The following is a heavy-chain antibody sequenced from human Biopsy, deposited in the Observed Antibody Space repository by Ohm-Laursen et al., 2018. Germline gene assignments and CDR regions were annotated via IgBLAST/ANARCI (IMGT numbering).Heavy chain of an antibody. V-gene: IGHV4-59*08. D-gene: IGHD7-27*01. J-gene: IGHJ6*02. CDR1: GGSISSYY. CDR3: ARLWGGYHFHGMDV. CDR2: IYYSGST. Sequence: PSQTLPLTCTVSGGSISSYYWSWIRQPPGKGLECIGYIYYSGSTNYSPSLKSRVTMSVDTSKNQFSLKLSSVTAADTAVYYCARLWGGYHFHGMDVWGQGTTVTVSS.